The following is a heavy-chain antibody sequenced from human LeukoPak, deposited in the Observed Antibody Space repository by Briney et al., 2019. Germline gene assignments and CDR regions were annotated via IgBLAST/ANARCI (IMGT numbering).Heavy chain of an antibody. CDR1: GYTFTTYY. V-gene: IGHV1-46*01. Sequence: ASVKVSCKASGYTFTTYYMHWVRQAPGQGLEWMGIINPNGGGTSYAQKFQARVTMTRDTSTTTVYMELSSLRSEDTAMYYCARDPSGSWEWFDSWGQGTLVTVSS. J-gene: IGHJ5*01. CDR2: INPNGGGT. D-gene: IGHD1-26*01. CDR3: ARDPSGSWEWFDS.